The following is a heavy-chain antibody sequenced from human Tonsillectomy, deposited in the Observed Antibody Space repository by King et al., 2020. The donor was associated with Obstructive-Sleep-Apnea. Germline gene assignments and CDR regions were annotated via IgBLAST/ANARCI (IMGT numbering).Heavy chain of an antibody. J-gene: IGHJ5*02. CDR3: ARGCGAASVNWFDP. CDR2: INHSGST. CDR1: GGSFSDYY. D-gene: IGHD6-13*01. V-gene: IGHV4-34*01. Sequence: VQLQEWGAGLLKPSETLSLTCAVYGGSFSDYYWSWIRQPPGKGLEWIGEINHSGSTNYNPSLKSRVTISVDTSMNQFSLNLRSVTAAATAVYYCARGCGAASVNWFDPCGQGALVTVSS.